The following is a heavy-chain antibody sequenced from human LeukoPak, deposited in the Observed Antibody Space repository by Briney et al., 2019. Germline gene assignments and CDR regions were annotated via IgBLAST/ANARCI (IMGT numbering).Heavy chain of an antibody. Sequence: GGSLRLSCAASGFTFSTFAMIWVRQPPGKGLEWVSSIFPSGGEIHYADSVRGRFTISRDNSKTTLSLQMNSPRAEDTAIYYCATYRQVLLPFESWGQGTLVTVSS. CDR1: GFTFSTFA. V-gene: IGHV3-23*01. J-gene: IGHJ4*02. D-gene: IGHD2-8*02. CDR2: IFPSGGEI. CDR3: ATYRQVLLPFES.